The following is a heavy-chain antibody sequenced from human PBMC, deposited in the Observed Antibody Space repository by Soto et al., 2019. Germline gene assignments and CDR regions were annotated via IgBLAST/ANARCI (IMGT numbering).Heavy chain of an antibody. V-gene: IGHV1-69*08. D-gene: IGHD2-2*01. Sequence: QVQLVQSGAEVKKPGSSVKLSCKASGGPFSSYHISWVRQAPGQGLEWVGRIIPILGRANNAQHFKGRVTITADTAKNTAYMELSSLTSEDTAVYYCARVGGTTSSYWFDPWGHGTMVTVSS. J-gene: IGHJ5*02. CDR2: IIPILGRA. CDR1: GGPFSSYH. CDR3: ARVGGTTSSYWFDP.